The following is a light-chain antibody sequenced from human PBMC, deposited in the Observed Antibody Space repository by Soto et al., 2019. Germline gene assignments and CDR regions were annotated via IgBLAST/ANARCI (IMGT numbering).Light chain of an antibody. Sequence: DIVMTQSPATLSVSPGERTTLSCRASRSVTTSLAWYQQKPGQAPRLLIYGASTRATGSPARFSGSGSGTAFTLTISSLQSEDFAVYYCQQYDKWPQFAFGQGTKVEMK. CDR1: RSVTTS. J-gene: IGKJ2*01. CDR3: QQYDKWPQFA. CDR2: GAS. V-gene: IGKV3-15*01.